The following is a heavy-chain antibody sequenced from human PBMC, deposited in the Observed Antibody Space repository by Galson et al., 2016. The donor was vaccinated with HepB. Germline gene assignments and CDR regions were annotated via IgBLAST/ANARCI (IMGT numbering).Heavy chain of an antibody. Sequence: SLRLSCAASGFVFSNFGLSWVRQAPGKGLEWVASTSTRRTTHYSDSVQGRFTISGDNSNNTLYLQMNGLRAEDTAVYYCAKERLVRRIFDHWGQGTLLTVSS. V-gene: IGHV3-23*01. CDR1: GFVFSNFG. J-gene: IGHJ4*02. CDR3: AKERLVRRIFDH. D-gene: IGHD1-1*01. CDR2: TSTRRTT.